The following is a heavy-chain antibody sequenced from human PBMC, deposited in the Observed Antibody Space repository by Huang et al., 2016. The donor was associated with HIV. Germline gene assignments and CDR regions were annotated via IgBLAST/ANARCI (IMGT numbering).Heavy chain of an antibody. V-gene: IGHV1-69*13. CDR3: ATNYYGSSGSHGFDV. CDR1: GGTFNSYA. Sequence: QVQLVQSGAEVKKPGSSVKVSCKASGGTFNSYALSWVRQAPGQGLEWMGGIVPVFRTANYAQMVLGRLTITADESTNIAYMEMSSLRSEDTAVYYCATNYYGSSGSHGFDVWGQGTMVTVSS. D-gene: IGHD3-22*01. J-gene: IGHJ3*01. CDR2: IVPVFRTA.